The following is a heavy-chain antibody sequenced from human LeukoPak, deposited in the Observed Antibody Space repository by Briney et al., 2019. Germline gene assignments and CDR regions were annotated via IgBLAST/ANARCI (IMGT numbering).Heavy chain of an antibody. V-gene: IGHV3-74*01. J-gene: IGHJ4*02. D-gene: IGHD2-2*01. CDR2: IESDGSST. Sequence: PGGSLRLSCAASGFTFSSYWMHWVRQAPGKGLVWVSRIESDGSSTSYADSVKGRFTISRDNAKNSLYLQMSSLRADDTAVYYCARYYCGTSTTCYMFDFWGQGTLVTVSS. CDR3: ARYYCGTSTTCYMFDF. CDR1: GFTFSSYW.